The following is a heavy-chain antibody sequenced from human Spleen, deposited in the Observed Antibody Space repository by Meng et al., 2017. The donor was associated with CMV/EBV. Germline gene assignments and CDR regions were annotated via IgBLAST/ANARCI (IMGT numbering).Heavy chain of an antibody. CDR2: ISTTGSTI. CDR3: AKGGFGVIINRFDF. V-gene: IGHV3-11*01. CDR1: GFSFSDYY. J-gene: IGHJ4*02. D-gene: IGHD3-3*01. Sequence: GESLKISCAASGFSFSDYYMTWIRQAPGKGLEWVSYISTTGSTIYYADSVKGRFTISRDNAKNSLYLQMNSLRAEDTAVYFCAKGGFGVIINRFDFWGQGTLVTVSS.